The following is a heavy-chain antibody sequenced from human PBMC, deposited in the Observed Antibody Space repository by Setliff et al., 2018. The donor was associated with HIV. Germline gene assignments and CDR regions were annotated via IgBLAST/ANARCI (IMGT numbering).Heavy chain of an antibody. D-gene: IGHD4-17*01. CDR2: IYYSGST. CDR3: ARHYGGNLDAFDI. V-gene: IGHV4-39*01. Sequence: PSETLSLTCTVSGASISSTSYYWGWIRQPPGKGLEWIGSIYYSGSTYYNPSLKSRVTISVDTSKNQFSLKLSSVTAADTAVFYCARHYGGNLDAFDIWGLGTRVTVSS. CDR1: GASISSTSYY. J-gene: IGHJ3*02.